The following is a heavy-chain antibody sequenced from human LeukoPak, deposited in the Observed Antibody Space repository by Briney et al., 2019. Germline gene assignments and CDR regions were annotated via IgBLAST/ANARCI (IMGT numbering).Heavy chain of an antibody. Sequence: GGSLRLSCAASGFTFSSYEMNWVRQAPGKGLEWVSGVSGSGARTSYADSVKGRFTISRDNSKNMLFLQLNSLRADDAAVYFCARRAGAYSHPYDYWGQGTLVTVSS. D-gene: IGHD4/OR15-4a*01. CDR1: GFTFSSYE. CDR2: VSGSGART. CDR3: ARRAGAYSHPYDY. J-gene: IGHJ4*02. V-gene: IGHV3-23*01.